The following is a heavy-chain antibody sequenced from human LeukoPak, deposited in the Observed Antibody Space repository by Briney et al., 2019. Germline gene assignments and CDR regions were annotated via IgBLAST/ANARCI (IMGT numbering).Heavy chain of an antibody. J-gene: IGHJ4*02. CDR1: GFTFSNYG. CDR2: ISSSSGYI. V-gene: IGHV3-21*01. D-gene: IGHD6-6*01. CDR3: ARGVAARAIDY. Sequence: PGGSPRLSCAASGFTFSNYGMNWVRQAPGKGLEWVSFISSSSGYIYYADSVKGRFTISRDNAKTSLFLQMNSLRAEDTAVYYCARGVAARAIDYWGQGTLVTVSS.